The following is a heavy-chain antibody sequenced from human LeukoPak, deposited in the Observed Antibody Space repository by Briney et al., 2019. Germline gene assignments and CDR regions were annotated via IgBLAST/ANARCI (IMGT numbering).Heavy chain of an antibody. CDR1: GYSISSGY. V-gene: IGHV4-4*07. J-gene: IGHJ4*02. CDR2: IYTSGST. D-gene: IGHD6-6*01. CDR3: ARGARKVQLVRFIVWGGFDY. Sequence: PSETLSLTCTVSGYSISSGYLWGWIRQPAGKGLEWIGRIYTSGSTNYTPSLKSRVTMSVDTSKNQFSLKLSSVTAADTAVYYCARGARKVQLVRFIVWGGFDYWGQGTLVTVSS.